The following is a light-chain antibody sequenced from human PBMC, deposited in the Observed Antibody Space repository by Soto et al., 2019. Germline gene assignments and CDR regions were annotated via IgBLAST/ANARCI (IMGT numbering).Light chain of an antibody. Sequence: QSVLTQPASVSGSPGQSITISCTGTSSDIGAYNFVSWYQQHPGKAPKLMLYDVNIRPSGVSNLFSGSKSGNTASLTISGLQAEDEADYYCTSWTTSTTMIFGGGTKLT. V-gene: IGLV2-14*03. CDR2: DVN. J-gene: IGLJ2*01. CDR1: SSDIGAYNF. CDR3: TSWTTSTTMI.